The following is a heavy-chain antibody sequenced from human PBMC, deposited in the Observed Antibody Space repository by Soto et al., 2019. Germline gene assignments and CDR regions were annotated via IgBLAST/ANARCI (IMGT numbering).Heavy chain of an antibody. CDR3: AREIVTAGGNNYFDP. CDR2: VYHTGDT. J-gene: IGHJ5*02. D-gene: IGHD2-21*02. CDR1: GGTVAISHW. V-gene: IGHV4-4*01. Sequence: PAETLSLTWVGGGGTVAISHWLNWFRQSPGRGLEWIGHVYHTGDTNFNPSLQSRVTFSVDKSNNQFSLRLTSVTAADTAVYFCAREIVTAGGNNYFDPWAPGTLVTGSS.